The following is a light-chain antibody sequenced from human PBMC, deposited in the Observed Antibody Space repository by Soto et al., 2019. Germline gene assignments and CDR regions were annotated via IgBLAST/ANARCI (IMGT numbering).Light chain of an antibody. Sequence: DIQMTQSPSSLSASVGDRVTITCRASQSISNYLNWYQQKPGKAPKVLIYAASTLQSGVPSRFSASGSGTDFTLTISSLQAEDFATYYCQQSYSTLFTFGPGTNVDIK. CDR3: QQSYSTLFT. V-gene: IGKV1-39*01. J-gene: IGKJ3*01. CDR1: QSISNY. CDR2: AAS.